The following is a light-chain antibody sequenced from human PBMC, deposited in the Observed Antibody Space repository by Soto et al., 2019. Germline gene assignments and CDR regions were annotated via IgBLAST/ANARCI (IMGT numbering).Light chain of an antibody. J-gene: IGLJ3*02. CDR3: QYYASSLSSWV. CDR2: GNS. V-gene: IGLV1-40*01. Sequence: QSVLTQPPSVSGAPGQRVTISCTGSSSNIGAGYDVHWYQQLPGTAPKLLIYGNSNRPSGVPDRSSGSKSGTSASLAITGVQAEDGADYYCQYYASSLSSWVFGGGTKVTVL. CDR1: SSNIGAGYD.